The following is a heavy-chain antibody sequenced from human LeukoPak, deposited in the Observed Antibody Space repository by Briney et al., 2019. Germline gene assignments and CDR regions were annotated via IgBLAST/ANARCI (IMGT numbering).Heavy chain of an antibody. CDR2: INPNSGGT. V-gene: IGHV1-2*02. J-gene: IGHJ1*01. D-gene: IGHD2-8*01. CDR3: AREGKYCTNGVCQYSSSWYSQH. Sequence: GGSLRLSCAASGFTFSSYGMHWVRQAPGQGLEWMGWINPNSGGTNYAQKFQGRVTMTRDTSISTAYMELSRLRSDDTAVYYCAREGKYCTNGVCQYSSSWYSQHWGQGTLVTVSS. CDR1: GFTFSSYG.